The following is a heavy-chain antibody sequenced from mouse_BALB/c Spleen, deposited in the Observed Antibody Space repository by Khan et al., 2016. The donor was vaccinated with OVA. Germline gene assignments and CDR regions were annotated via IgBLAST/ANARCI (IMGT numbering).Heavy chain of an antibody. Sequence: VQLQQSGPELMMPGASVKISCKASGYSFTTYYIHWVKQSHGKSLEWIGYIDPFNGNINYNQKFKGKATLTVDKSSSTAYMHLSSLTSEDSAVLYCARLGRNNWFAYWGQGTLVTVSA. CDR3: ARLGRNNWFAY. V-gene: IGHV1S135*01. J-gene: IGHJ3*01. CDR1: GYSFTTYY. D-gene: IGHD4-1*01. CDR2: IDPFNGNI.